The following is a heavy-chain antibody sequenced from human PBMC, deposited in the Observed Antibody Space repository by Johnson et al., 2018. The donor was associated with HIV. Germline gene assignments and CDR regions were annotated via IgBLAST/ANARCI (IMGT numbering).Heavy chain of an antibody. D-gene: IGHD4-17*01. V-gene: IGHV3-9*01. CDR3: ARGDYDYGDYVDAFDI. Sequence: EVQLVESGGGLVQPGRSLRLSCAASGFTFDDYAMHWVRQAPGKGLEWVSGISWNSGSIGYADSVKGRFTISRDNAENSLYLQMNSLRGEDTAVYYCARGDYDYGDYVDAFDIWGQGTMVTVSS. CDR1: GFTFDDYA. J-gene: IGHJ3*02. CDR2: ISWNSGSI.